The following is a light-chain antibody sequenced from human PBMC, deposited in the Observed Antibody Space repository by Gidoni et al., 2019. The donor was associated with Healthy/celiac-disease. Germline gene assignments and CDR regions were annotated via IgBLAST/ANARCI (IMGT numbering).Light chain of an antibody. CDR3: MQALRFT. V-gene: IGKV2-28*01. Sequence: DLVMTQSPLSLPVTPGEPASISCRSSQSLLHSNGYNYLDWYLQKPGQSPQLLIYLGSNRASGVPDRFSGSGSGTDFTLKISRVEAEDVGVYYCMQALRFTFGPXTKVDIK. CDR1: QSLLHSNGYNY. CDR2: LGS. J-gene: IGKJ3*01.